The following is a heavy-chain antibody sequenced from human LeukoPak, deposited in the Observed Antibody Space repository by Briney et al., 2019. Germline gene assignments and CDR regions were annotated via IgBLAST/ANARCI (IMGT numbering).Heavy chain of an antibody. D-gene: IGHD3-3*01. J-gene: IGHJ4*02. CDR2: IYYSGST. V-gene: IGHV4-30-4*08. CDR3: ARISSGVAPHDY. CDR1: GGSISSGDYY. Sequence: PSQTLSLTCTVSGGSISSGDYYWSWIRQPPGKGLEWIGYIYYSGSTYYNPSLKSRVTISVDTSKNQFSLKLSSVTAADTAVYYCARISSGVAPHDYWGQGTLVTVSS.